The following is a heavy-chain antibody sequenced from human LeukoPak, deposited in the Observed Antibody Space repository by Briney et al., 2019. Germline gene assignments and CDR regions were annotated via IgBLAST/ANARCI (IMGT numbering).Heavy chain of an antibody. CDR3: ARERRGQYYFDY. Sequence: SETLSLTCAVSGGSISSGGYYWSWIRQHPGKGLEWIGYIYYSGSTYYNPSLKSRVTISVDTSKTQFSLKLSSVTAAATAVYYCARERRGQYYFDYWGQGTLVTVSS. CDR2: IYYSGST. V-gene: IGHV4-31*11. D-gene: IGHD3/OR15-3a*01. CDR1: GGSISSGGYY. J-gene: IGHJ4*02.